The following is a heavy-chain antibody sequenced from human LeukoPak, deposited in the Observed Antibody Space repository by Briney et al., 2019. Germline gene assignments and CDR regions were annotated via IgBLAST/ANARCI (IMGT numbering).Heavy chain of an antibody. CDR3: ARAVSWGHNDY. CDR2: VNSDGSTT. J-gene: IGHJ4*02. Sequence: PGGSLRLSCAASGFTFTSYWMHWVRHAPGKGLVWVSSVNSDGSTTTYADSVKGRLTISRDNAKSTLYLQMNSLRAEDTAVYYCARAVSWGHNDYWGQGTLVPVSA. V-gene: IGHV3-74*03. D-gene: IGHD3-16*01. CDR1: GFTFTSYW.